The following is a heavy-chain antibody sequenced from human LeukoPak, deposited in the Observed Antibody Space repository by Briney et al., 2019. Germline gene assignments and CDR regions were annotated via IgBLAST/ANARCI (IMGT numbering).Heavy chain of an antibody. CDR1: GGSISSSSYY. J-gene: IGHJ4*02. Sequence: SETLSLTCTVSGGSISSSSYYWGWIRQPPGKGLEWIGSIYYSGSTYYNPSLKSRVTISVYTSKNQFSLKLSSVTAADTAVYYCARFPGIAVAGYFDYWGQGTLVTVSS. CDR2: IYYSGST. CDR3: ARFPGIAVAGYFDY. V-gene: IGHV4-39*01. D-gene: IGHD6-19*01.